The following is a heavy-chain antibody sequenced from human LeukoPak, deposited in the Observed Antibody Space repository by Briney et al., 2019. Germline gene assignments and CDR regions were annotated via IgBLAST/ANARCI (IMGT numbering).Heavy chain of an antibody. CDR1: GGSISSYY. CDR2: IYYSGST. CDR3: ARYSYGYYGY. Sequence: SETLSLTCTVSGGSISSYYWSWIRQPPGKGLEWIGYIYYSGSTNYNPSLKSRVTISVDTSKNQFSLKLSSVTAADTAVYYCARYSYGYYGYWGQGTLVTVSS. V-gene: IGHV4-59*08. D-gene: IGHD5-18*01. J-gene: IGHJ4*02.